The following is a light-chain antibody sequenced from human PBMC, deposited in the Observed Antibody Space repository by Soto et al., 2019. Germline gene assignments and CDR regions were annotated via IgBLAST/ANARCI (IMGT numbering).Light chain of an antibody. CDR3: SSDTSSRGV. V-gene: IGLV2-14*01. Sequence: QSVLTQPASVSGSPGQSITISCTGTSSDVGGYNYVSWYQQHPGKAPKLMIYDVSNRPSGVSNRFSGSKSGNTASLTISGLQAEDEADYYCSSDTSSRGVFGTGNKVTVL. CDR2: DVS. CDR1: SSDVGGYNY. J-gene: IGLJ1*01.